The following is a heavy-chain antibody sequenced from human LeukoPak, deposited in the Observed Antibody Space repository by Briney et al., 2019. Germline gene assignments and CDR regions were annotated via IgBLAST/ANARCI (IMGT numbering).Heavy chain of an antibody. CDR2: IIPIFGTA. J-gene: IGHJ4*02. CDR1: GYSFTSYW. D-gene: IGHD2-21*02. V-gene: IGHV1-69*01. CDR3: ARGLSIVVVTAPTYYFDY. Sequence: KISCKGSGYSFTSYWIGWVRQAPGQGLEWMGGIIPIFGTANYAQKFQGRVTITADESTSTAYMELSSLRSEDTAVYYCARGLSIVVVTAPTYYFDYWGQGTLVTVSS.